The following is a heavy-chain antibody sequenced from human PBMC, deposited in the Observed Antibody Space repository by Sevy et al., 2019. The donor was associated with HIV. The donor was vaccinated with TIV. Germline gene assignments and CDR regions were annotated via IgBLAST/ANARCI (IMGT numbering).Heavy chain of an antibody. CDR3: ARVPTLCSSTSCYNGMDV. D-gene: IGHD2-2*01. CDR1: GGSFSGYY. CDR2: INHSGST. J-gene: IGHJ6*02. V-gene: IGHV4-34*01. Sequence: SETLSLTCAVYGGSFSGYYWIWIRQPPGKGLEWIGEINHSGSTNYNPSLKSRVTISVDTSKNQFSLKLSSVTAADTAVYYCARVPTLCSSTSCYNGMDVWGQGTTVTVSS.